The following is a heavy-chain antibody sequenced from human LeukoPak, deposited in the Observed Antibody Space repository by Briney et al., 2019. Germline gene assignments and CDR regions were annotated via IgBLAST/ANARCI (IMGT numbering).Heavy chain of an antibody. V-gene: IGHV3-15*01. CDR3: TTFYYYDSSGYYYGFGY. CDR1: GFTFSGSA. Sequence: PGGSLRLSCAASGFTFSGSAMHWVRQAPGKGLEWVGRIKSKTDGGTTDYAAPVKGRFTISRDDSKNTLYLQMNSLKTEDTAVYYCTTFYYYDSSGYYYGFGYWGQGTLVTVSS. CDR2: IKSKTDGGTT. D-gene: IGHD3-22*01. J-gene: IGHJ4*02.